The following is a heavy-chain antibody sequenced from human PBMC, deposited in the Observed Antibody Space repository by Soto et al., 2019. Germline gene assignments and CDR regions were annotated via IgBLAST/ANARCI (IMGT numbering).Heavy chain of an antibody. CDR2: IKSKTDGGTT. D-gene: IGHD2-15*01. Sequence: PGGSLRLSCGASGFTFSNAWMNWVRQAPGKGLEWVGRIKSKTDGGTTDYAAPVKGRFTISRDDPKNTLYLQMNSLKTEDTAVYYCTTEKSWEYFVVVVAASLAFGIWGQGKIVT. V-gene: IGHV3-15*07. CDR1: GFTFSNAW. J-gene: IGHJ3*02. CDR3: TTEKSWEYFVVVVAASLAFGI.